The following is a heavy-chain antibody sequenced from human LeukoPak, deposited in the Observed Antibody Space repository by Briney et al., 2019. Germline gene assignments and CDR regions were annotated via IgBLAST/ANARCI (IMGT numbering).Heavy chain of an antibody. Sequence: SETLSLTCTVSDDSITMYYWTWIRQPPGKGLEWIGYVDHTGSTKFNPSLNGRVSISRDTSNNFFSLRLRSVTAADTAVYYCAREPPSRVHDYWGQGTLVTVSS. CDR1: DDSITMYY. CDR3: AREPPSRVHDY. J-gene: IGHJ4*02. V-gene: IGHV4-59*01. CDR2: VDHTGST.